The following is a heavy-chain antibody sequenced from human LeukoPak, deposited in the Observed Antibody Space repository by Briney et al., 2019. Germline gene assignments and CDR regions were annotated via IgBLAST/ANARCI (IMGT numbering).Heavy chain of an antibody. CDR2: ISSGGDTR. Sequence: GGSLRLSCAASGFTFSIYNMNWVRQAPGKGLEWVSAISSGGDTRYYADSVKGRFTVSRDNSKNTVYVEMNSLRAEDTAMYYCARGPYYGSGSHFSYYGMDVWGQGTTVTVSS. CDR3: ARGPYYGSGSHFSYYGMDV. J-gene: IGHJ6*02. V-gene: IGHV3-23*01. CDR1: GFTFSIYN. D-gene: IGHD3-10*01.